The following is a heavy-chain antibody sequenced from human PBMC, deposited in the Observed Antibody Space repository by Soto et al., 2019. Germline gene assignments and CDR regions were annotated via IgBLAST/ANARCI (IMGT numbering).Heavy chain of an antibody. V-gene: IGHV3-30*18. J-gene: IGHJ6*04. CDR2: ISYDGSNK. Sequence: GGSLRLSCAASGFTFSSYGMHWVRQAPGKGLEWVAVISYDGSNKYYADSVKGRFTISRDNSKNTLYLQMNSLRAEDTAVYYCAKGPGSGSYYLLSFWGKRTTVTVSS. CDR3: AKGPGSGSYYLLSF. CDR1: GFTFSSYG. D-gene: IGHD3-10*01.